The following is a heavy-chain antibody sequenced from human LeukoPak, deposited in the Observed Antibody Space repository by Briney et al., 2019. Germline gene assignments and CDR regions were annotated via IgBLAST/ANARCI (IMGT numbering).Heavy chain of an antibody. D-gene: IGHD2-21*02. J-gene: IGHJ5*02. CDR1: GFTFSSYG. Sequence: GGSLRLSCAASGFTFSSYGMHWVRQAPGKGLEWVAVISYDGSNKYYADSVKGRFTISRDNSKNTLYLQMNSLRAEDTAVYYCARDRLPYCGGDCYSRVAYNWFDPWGQGTLVTVSS. CDR2: ISYDGSNK. V-gene: IGHV3-30*03. CDR3: ARDRLPYCGGDCYSRVAYNWFDP.